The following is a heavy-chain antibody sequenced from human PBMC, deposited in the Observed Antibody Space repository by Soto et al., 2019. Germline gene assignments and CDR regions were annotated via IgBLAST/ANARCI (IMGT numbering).Heavy chain of an antibody. CDR2: IYYSGST. J-gene: IGHJ6*02. D-gene: IGHD3-9*01. Sequence: SETLSLTCTVSGGSISSYYWSWIRQPPGKGLEWIGYIYYSGSTNYTPSLKSRVTISVDTSKNQFSLKLSSVTAADTAVYYCARGSHYDILTGYYFGFGMDVWGQGTTVTVSS. V-gene: IGHV4-59*01. CDR1: GGSISSYY. CDR3: ARGSHYDILTGYYFGFGMDV.